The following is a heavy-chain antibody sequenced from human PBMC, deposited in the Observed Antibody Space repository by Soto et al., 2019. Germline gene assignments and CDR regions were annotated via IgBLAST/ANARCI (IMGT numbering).Heavy chain of an antibody. D-gene: IGHD2-15*01. CDR2: IYHSGST. V-gene: IGHV4-30-2*01. Sequence: PSETLSLTCAVSGGSISSGGYSWSWIRQPPGKGLEWIGYIYHSGSTYYNPSLKSRVTISVDRSKNQFSLKLSSVTAADTAVYYCAGDGGNCGDWFDPWGQGTLVTVSS. CDR3: AGDGGNCGDWFDP. J-gene: IGHJ5*02. CDR1: GGSISSGGYS.